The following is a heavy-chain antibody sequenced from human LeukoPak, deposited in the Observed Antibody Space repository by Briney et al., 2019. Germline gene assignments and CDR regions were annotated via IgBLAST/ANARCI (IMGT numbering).Heavy chain of an antibody. J-gene: IGHJ3*02. CDR2: IYYSGST. Sequence: PSETLSLTCTVSGGSISSSSYYWGWIRQPPGKGLEWIGSIYYSGSTYYNPSLKSRVTISVDTSKNQFSLKLSSVTAADTAVYYCARDSGVGPCLFCSGFDIWGQGTMVTVSS. D-gene: IGHD2-15*01. CDR3: ARDSGVGPCLFCSGFDI. V-gene: IGHV4-39*07. CDR1: GGSISSSSYY.